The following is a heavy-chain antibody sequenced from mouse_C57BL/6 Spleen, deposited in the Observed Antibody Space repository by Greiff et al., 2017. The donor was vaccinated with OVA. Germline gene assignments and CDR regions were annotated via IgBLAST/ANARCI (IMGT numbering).Heavy chain of an antibody. Sequence: QVQLQQPGAELVKPGASVKLSCKASGYTFTSYWMNWVKQRPGQGLEWIGVIHPNSGSTKYNEKFKSKATLTVDKSSITAYMQLSSLTCDDAAFYYCARDWDEWGFDYWGQGTTLTVSS. CDR3: ARDWDEWGFDY. CDR1: GYTFTSYW. D-gene: IGHD4-1*01. J-gene: IGHJ2*01. V-gene: IGHV1-64*01. CDR2: IHPNSGST.